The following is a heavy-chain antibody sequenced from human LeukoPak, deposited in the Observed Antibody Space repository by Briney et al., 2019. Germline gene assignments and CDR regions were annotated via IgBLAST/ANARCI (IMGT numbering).Heavy chain of an antibody. CDR2: ISAYSGEK. CDR1: GYTFNNYG. Sequence: APVKVSCKPSGYTFNNYGITWVRQAPGQGLEWMGWISAYSGEKDYAQKFQDRVTMTTDTTTKTAYMELRNLKSDDTAFYYCARCSPSRTNSNSYYFGTTKKNAFDIWGQGTMVTVSS. J-gene: IGHJ3*02. D-gene: IGHD3-22*01. V-gene: IGHV1-18*04. CDR3: ARCSPSRTNSNSYYFGTTKKNAFDI.